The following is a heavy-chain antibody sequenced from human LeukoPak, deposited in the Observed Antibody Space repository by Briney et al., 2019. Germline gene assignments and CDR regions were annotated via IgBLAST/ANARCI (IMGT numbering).Heavy chain of an antibody. CDR3: AKDGRIVVVVAATPYDY. Sequence: GGSLRLSCAASGFTFSSYAMSWVRQAPGKGLEWVSAISGSGGSTYYADSVKGRFTISRDNSKNTLYLQMNSLRAEDTAVYYCAKDGRIVVVVAATPYDYWGQGTLVTVSS. V-gene: IGHV3-23*01. D-gene: IGHD2-15*01. J-gene: IGHJ4*02. CDR2: ISGSGGST. CDR1: GFTFSSYA.